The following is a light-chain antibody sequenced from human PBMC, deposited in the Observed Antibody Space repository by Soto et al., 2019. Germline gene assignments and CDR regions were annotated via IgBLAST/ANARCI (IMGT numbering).Light chain of an antibody. CDR1: SGDIGSYNR. V-gene: IGLV2-14*01. Sequence: QSVLTQPASVSGSPGQSITISCTGTSGDIGSYNRVSWYQQHPGKAPKLIIYEVTDRPSGVSNRFSGSKSGNTASLTISGLQAEDEAEYYCSSYINITTRAYVFGTGTNVTVL. CDR2: EVT. CDR3: SSYINITTRAYV. J-gene: IGLJ1*01.